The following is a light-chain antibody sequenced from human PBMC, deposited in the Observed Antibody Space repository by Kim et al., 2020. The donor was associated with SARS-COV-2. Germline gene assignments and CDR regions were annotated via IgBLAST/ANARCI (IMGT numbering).Light chain of an antibody. V-gene: IGLV3-1*01. CDR1: KLGDKY. Sequence: SVSPGKTARLPCPGEKLGDKYACWYQQKPRQSPVLVIYQDSQRPSGIPERFSGSNSGNTATLTLSGTQAMDEADYYCQAWDSSTWVFGGGTKLTVL. J-gene: IGLJ3*02. CDR3: QAWDSSTWV. CDR2: QDS.